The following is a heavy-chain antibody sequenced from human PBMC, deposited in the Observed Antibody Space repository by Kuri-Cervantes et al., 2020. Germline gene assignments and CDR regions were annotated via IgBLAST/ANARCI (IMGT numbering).Heavy chain of an antibody. CDR3: ARFSGIGYCSSTSCSWFDP. CDR1: GGSISSGDYY. D-gene: IGHD2-2*01. V-gene: IGHV4-30-4*01. Sequence: SETLSLTCTVSGGSISSGDYYWSWIRQPPGKGLEWIGYIYYSGSTYYNPSLKSRVTISVDTSKNQFSLKLSSVTAADTAVYYCARFSGIGYCSSTSCSWFDPWGQGTLVTVSS. CDR2: IYYSGST. J-gene: IGHJ5*02.